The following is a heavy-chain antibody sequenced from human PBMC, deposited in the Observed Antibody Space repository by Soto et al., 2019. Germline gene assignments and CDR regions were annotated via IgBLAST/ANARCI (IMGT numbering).Heavy chain of an antibody. V-gene: IGHV1-18*01. CDR1: GYTFTSYG. CDR2: ISAYNGNT. J-gene: IGHJ6*03. D-gene: IGHD3-16*02. CDR3: ARAVITFGGVIVIDYMDV. Sequence: QVQLVQSGAEVKKPGASVKVSCKASGYTFTSYGISWVRQAPGQGLEWMGWISAYNGNTKYAQKLQGRVTMTTDTSTRKAYMELRSLRSDDTAVYYCARAVITFGGVIVIDYMDVWGKGTTVTVSS.